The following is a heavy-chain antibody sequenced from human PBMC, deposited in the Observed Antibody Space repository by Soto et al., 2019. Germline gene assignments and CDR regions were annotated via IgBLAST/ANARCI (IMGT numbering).Heavy chain of an antibody. V-gene: IGHV1-69*06. Sequence: QVQLVQSGAEVKKPGSSVKLSCKASGDSFNTFAVTWVRQAPGQGLEWQGGIIPNFDTPNYAEKFQGRVTIIADNSTSTPYMEMSSLRSEDTAVYYCAKPYRNSSGYYLWDFDYWGQGTLVTVSS. CDR1: GDSFNTFA. CDR3: AKPYRNSSGYYLWDFDY. J-gene: IGHJ4*02. CDR2: IIPNFDTP. D-gene: IGHD3-22*01.